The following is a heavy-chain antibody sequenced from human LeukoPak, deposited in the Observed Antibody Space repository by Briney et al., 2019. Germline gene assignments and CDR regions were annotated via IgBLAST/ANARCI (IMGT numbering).Heavy chain of an antibody. Sequence: ASVKVSCKASGYTFTGYYIHWVRQAPGQGLEWMGIINPSGGSTSYAQKFQGRVTMTRDMSTSTVYMELSSLRSEDTAVYYCARARLVNAIRGAFDIWGQGTMVTVSS. CDR3: ARARLVNAIRGAFDI. D-gene: IGHD6-6*01. V-gene: IGHV1-46*01. CDR1: GYTFTGYY. CDR2: INPSGGST. J-gene: IGHJ3*02.